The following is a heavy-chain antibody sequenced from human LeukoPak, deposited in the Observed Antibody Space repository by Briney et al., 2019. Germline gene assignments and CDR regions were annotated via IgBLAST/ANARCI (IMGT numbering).Heavy chain of an antibody. CDR1: GGSIRSYY. CDR3: AGHLGYPRRRGGMDV. D-gene: IGHD1-1*01. CDR2: VFHTGDT. Sequence: SETLSLTCTVSGGSIRSYYWSWIRQPPGKGLGWIGYVFHTGDTNYNPSLKSRGTISADTSKNQLSLRISSVTAADTAVYYCAGHLGYPRRRGGMDVWGQGTTVTVSS. J-gene: IGHJ6*02. V-gene: IGHV4-59*08.